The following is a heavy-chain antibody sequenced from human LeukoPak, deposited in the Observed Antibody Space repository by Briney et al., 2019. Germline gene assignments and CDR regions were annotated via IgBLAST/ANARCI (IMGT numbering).Heavy chain of an antibody. CDR2: IYYSGSS. CDR3: ARNRASGTPYFDY. D-gene: IGHD3-10*01. V-gene: IGHV4-59*08. Sequence: SETLSLTCTISRGSISGFYWSWIRQPPGKGLEWIGYIYYSGSSNYNPSLKSRVTISVDTSKDQFSLKLSSVTAADTAVYYCARNRASGTPYFDYWGQGLLVTVSP. J-gene: IGHJ4*02. CDR1: RGSISGFY.